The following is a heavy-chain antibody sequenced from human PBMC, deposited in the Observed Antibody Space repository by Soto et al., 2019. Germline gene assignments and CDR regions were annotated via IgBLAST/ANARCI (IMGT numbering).Heavy chain of an antibody. D-gene: IGHD4-17*01. CDR3: ARDPDGDHYFDY. CDR2: ISYDGSNK. CDR1: GFTFSSYA. Sequence: PGGSLRLSCAASGFTFSSYAMHWVRQAPGKGLEWVAVISYDGSNKYYADSVKGRFTISRDNSKNTLYLQMNSLRAEDTAVYYCARDPDGDHYFDYWGQGTLVTVPQ. V-gene: IGHV3-30-3*01. J-gene: IGHJ4*02.